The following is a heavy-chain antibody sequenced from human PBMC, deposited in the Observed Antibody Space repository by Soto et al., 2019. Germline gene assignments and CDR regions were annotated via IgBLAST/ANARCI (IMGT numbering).Heavy chain of an antibody. CDR3: ARGVPHNWFDP. J-gene: IGHJ5*02. D-gene: IGHD2-2*01. CDR2: INHSGST. CDR1: GGSFSGYY. Sequence: SETLSLTCAVYGGSFSGYYWSWIRQPPGKGLEWIGEINHSGSTNYTPSLKSRVTISVDTSKNQFSLKLSSVTAADTAVYYCARGVPHNWFDPWGQGTLVTVSS. V-gene: IGHV4-34*01.